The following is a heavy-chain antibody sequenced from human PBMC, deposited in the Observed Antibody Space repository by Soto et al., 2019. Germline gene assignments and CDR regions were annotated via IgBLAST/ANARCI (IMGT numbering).Heavy chain of an antibody. J-gene: IGHJ3*02. CDR2: IRSKAYGGTT. Sequence: GSLRLSCTASGFTFGDYAMSWFRQAPWKGLEWVGFIRSKAYGGTTEYAASVKGRFTISRDDSKSIAYLQMNSLKTEDTAVYYCTRVIGYCSSTSCYDDAFDIWAQGTMVTVSS. D-gene: IGHD2-2*01. V-gene: IGHV3-49*03. CDR1: GFTFGDYA. CDR3: TRVIGYCSSTSCYDDAFDI.